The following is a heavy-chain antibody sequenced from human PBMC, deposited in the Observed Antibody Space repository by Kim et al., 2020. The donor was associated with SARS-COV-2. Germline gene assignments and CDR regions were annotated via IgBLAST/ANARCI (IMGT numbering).Heavy chain of an antibody. CDR3: ARERAGSSWYPPDY. V-gene: IGHV4-39*02. CDR2: IYYSGST. J-gene: IGHJ4*02. CDR1: GGSISSSSYY. Sequence: SETLSLICTVSGGSISSSSYYWGWIRQPPGNGLEWIGTIYYSGSTYYNPSLKSRVTISVDTSKSQFSLKLSSVTAADTAVYYCARERAGSSWYPPDYWGQGTLVTVSS. D-gene: IGHD6-13*01.